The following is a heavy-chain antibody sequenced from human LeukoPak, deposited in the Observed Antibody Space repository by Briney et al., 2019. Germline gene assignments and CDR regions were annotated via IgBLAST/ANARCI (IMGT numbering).Heavy chain of an antibody. CDR1: GGSISSGSYY. CDR2: IYTSGST. D-gene: IGHD3-3*01. CDR3: ARGNDFWSGYQPYYFDY. Sequence: SQTLSLTCTVSGGSISSGSYYWSWIRQPAGKGLEWIGRIYTSGSTNYNPSLKSRVTISVDTSKNQFSLKLSSVTAADTAVYYCARGNDFWSGYQPYYFDYWGQGTLVTVPS. V-gene: IGHV4-61*02. J-gene: IGHJ4*02.